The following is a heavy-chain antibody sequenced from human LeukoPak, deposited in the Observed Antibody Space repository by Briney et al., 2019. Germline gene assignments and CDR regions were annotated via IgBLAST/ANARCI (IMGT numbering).Heavy chain of an antibody. CDR2: ISGSGGST. CDR1: GFSFSRYT. CDR3: AKDRSGYDKFDY. V-gene: IGHV3-23*01. J-gene: IGHJ4*02. D-gene: IGHD5-12*01. Sequence: GGCLRLSCAAAGFSFSRYTMSWVRQAPGKGREWVSAISGSGGSTYYADSVKGRFTISRDNSKNTLYMQMSSLRAEATDVYYCAKDRSGYDKFDYWGQGTLVTVSS.